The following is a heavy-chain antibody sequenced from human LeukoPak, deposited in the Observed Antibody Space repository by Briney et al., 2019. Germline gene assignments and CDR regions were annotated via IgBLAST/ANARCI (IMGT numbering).Heavy chain of an antibody. CDR1: GYTFTGYY. V-gene: IGHV1-2*02. J-gene: IGHJ6*03. CDR2: INSNSGGT. D-gene: IGHD5-12*01. CDR3: ARDKGDSGYDYLYYYYMDV. Sequence: ASVKVSCKASGYTFTGYYMLWVRQAPGQGLEWMGWINSNSGGTNYAQKFQGRVTMTRDTSISTAYMELSRLRSDDTAVYYCARDKGDSGYDYLYYYYMDVWGKGTTVTISS.